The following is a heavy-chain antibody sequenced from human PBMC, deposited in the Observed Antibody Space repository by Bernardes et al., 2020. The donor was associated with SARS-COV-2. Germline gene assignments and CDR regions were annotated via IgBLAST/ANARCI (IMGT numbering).Heavy chain of an antibody. Sequence: GGSLRLSCAASGFTFDDYAMHWVRQAPGKGLEWVSGISWNSGSIGYADSVKGRFTISRDNAKNSLYLQMNSLRAEDTALYYCAKDLAAAGTGGGYWGQGTLVTVSS. J-gene: IGHJ4*02. V-gene: IGHV3-9*01. CDR2: ISWNSGSI. CDR3: AKDLAAAGTGGGY. D-gene: IGHD6-13*01. CDR1: GFTFDDYA.